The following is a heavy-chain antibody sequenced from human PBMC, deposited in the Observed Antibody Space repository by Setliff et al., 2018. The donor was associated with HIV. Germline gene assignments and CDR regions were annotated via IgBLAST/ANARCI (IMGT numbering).Heavy chain of an antibody. J-gene: IGHJ3*02. D-gene: IGHD2-2*01. CDR1: GYTFTGYY. Sequence: ASVKVSCKASGYTFTGYYMHWVRQAPGQGLEWMGRINPNSGGTNYAQKFQGRVTMTRDTSISTAYMELSRLRADDTAVYYCARAALRYCTSTSCPRVDAFDIWGQGTMVTVSS. CDR2: INPNSGGT. CDR3: ARAALRYCTSTSCPRVDAFDI. V-gene: IGHV1-2*06.